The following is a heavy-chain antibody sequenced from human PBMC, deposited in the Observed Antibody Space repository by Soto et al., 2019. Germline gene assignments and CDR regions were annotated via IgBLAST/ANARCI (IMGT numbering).Heavy chain of an antibody. Sequence: GGSLRLSCAASGFTFSNAWMNWVRQAPGKGLEWVGRIKSKTDGGTTDYAAPVKGRFTISRDDSKNTLYLQMNSLKTEDTAVYYCTTEATVTIHYYYYYYGMDVWGQGTTVTVSS. J-gene: IGHJ6*02. CDR3: TTEATVTIHYYYYYYGMDV. V-gene: IGHV3-15*07. CDR2: IKSKTDGGTT. CDR1: GFTFSNAW. D-gene: IGHD4-17*01.